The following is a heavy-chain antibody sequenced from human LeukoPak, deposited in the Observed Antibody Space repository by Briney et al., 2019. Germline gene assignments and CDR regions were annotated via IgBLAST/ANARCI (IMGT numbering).Heavy chain of an antibody. CDR3: ARDGGSGWAPFDY. D-gene: IGHD6-19*01. V-gene: IGHV4-59*01. CDR2: IYYSGST. Sequence: SETLSLTCTGSGGSISSYYWSWIRQPPGKGLEWIGYIYYSGSTNYNPSLKSRVTISVDTSKNQLSLKLSSVTAADTAVYYCARDGGSGWAPFDYWGQGTLVTVSS. CDR1: GGSISSYY. J-gene: IGHJ4*02.